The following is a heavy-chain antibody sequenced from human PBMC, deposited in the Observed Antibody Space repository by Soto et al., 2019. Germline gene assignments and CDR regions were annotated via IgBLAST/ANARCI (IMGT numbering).Heavy chain of an antibody. Sequence: QVQLVQSGAEVKKPGASVKVSCKASGYTFTSYDINWVRQATGQGLEWMGWMNPNSGNTGYAQKFQGRVTMTRHTSISTAYMELSRLRSEDTAVYYCARRYCSGGSCYYYYYGMDVWGQGTTVTVSS. CDR3: ARRYCSGGSCYYYYYGMDV. V-gene: IGHV1-8*01. CDR1: GYTFTSYD. D-gene: IGHD2-15*01. J-gene: IGHJ6*02. CDR2: MNPNSGNT.